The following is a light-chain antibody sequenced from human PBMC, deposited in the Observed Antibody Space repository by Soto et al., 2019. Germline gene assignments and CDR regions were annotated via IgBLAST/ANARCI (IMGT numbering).Light chain of an antibody. V-gene: IGKV1-39*01. CDR3: QQSYSTPQT. CDR1: QTIINY. J-gene: IGKJ1*01. CDR2: AAS. Sequence: DIQMTQSPSSLSASVGDRVTITCRASQTIINYLNWYQQKPGKAPELLIYAASSLQTGVPSRFSGSGSGTDFTLTISSLQPEDSATYYCQQSYSTPQTFGQGTKVEIK.